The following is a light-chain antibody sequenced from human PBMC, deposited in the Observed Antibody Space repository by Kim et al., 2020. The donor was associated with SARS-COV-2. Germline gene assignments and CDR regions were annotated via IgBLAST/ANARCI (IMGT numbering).Light chain of an antibody. Sequence: VTISGTGSSSNSGAGYDVHWYQQLPGTAPKLLIYGNNNRPSGVPDRFSGSKSGISASLAITGLQAEDEADYYCQSYDNSLSVLYVFGTGTKVTVL. V-gene: IGLV1-40*01. CDR3: QSYDNSLSVLYV. J-gene: IGLJ1*01. CDR1: SSNSGAGYD. CDR2: GNN.